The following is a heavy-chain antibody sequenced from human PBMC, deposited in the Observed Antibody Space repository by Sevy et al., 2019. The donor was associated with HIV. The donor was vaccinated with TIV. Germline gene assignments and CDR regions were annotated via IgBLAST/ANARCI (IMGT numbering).Heavy chain of an antibody. CDR3: AKDGHDYGDFYFNY. CDR2: IIGSGGRT. V-gene: IGHV3-23*01. D-gene: IGHD4-17*01. CDR1: GFTFSSYA. J-gene: IGHJ4*02. Sequence: GGSLRLSCAASGFTFSSYAMSWVRQSPGKGLEWVSCIIGSGGRTYYAKSVKGRFTISRDNAKNTLYLQMNNLRAEDTAVYYCAKDGHDYGDFYFNYWGQGTLVTVSS.